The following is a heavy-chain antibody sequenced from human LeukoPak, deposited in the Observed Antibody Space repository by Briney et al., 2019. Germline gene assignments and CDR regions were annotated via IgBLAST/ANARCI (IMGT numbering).Heavy chain of an antibody. CDR1: GYTFTGYY. J-gene: IGHJ4*02. Sequence: ASVKVSCKASGYTFTGYYMHWVRQAPGQGLEWMGWINPNSGGTNYAQKFQGRVTMTRDTSITTAYMELSRLRSDDTAVYYCARGDSSGYRGTDYWGQGTLVTVSS. CDR2: INPNSGGT. V-gene: IGHV1-2*02. CDR3: ARGDSSGYRGTDY. D-gene: IGHD3-22*01.